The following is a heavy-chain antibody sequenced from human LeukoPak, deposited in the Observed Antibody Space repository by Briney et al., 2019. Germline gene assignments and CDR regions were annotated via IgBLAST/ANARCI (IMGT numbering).Heavy chain of an antibody. CDR3: ARVPNQSKYSIGNY. V-gene: IGHV4-39*07. Sequence: PSETLSLTCFVSGDSFSSSSYYWGWIPQPPGKVLGWIGNIYYSGNTYYNPSRKSRVTRSVDTSKNQFSLKLSSVTAADTAVYYCARVPNQSKYSIGNYWGQGTLVTVSS. CDR2: IYYSGNT. CDR1: GDSFSSSSYY. D-gene: IGHD1-14*01. J-gene: IGHJ4*02.